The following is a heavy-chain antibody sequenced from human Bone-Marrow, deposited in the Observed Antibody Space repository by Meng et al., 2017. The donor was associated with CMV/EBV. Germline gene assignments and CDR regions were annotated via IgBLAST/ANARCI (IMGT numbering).Heavy chain of an antibody. J-gene: IGHJ5*02. CDR3: ARGGSGKNWFDP. CDR1: GGTFSSYA. D-gene: IGHD2-15*01. V-gene: IGHV1-69*05. Sequence: CKTSGGTFSSYAISWVRQAPGQGLGWMGGIIPIFGTANYAQKFQGRVTITTDESTSTAYMELSSLRSEDTAVYYCARGGSGKNWFDPWGQGTLVTVSS. CDR2: IIPIFGTA.